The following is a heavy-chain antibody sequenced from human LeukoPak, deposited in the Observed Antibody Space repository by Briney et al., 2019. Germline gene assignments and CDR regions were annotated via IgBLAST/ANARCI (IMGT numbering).Heavy chain of an antibody. V-gene: IGHV4-59*13. CDR2: IYYSGST. Sequence: SETLSLTCTVSGGSISSYYWSWIRQPPGKGLEWIGYIYYSGSTNYNPSLKSRVTISVDTSKNQFSLKLSSVTAADTAVYYCAREVITRGVIITKYEYYFDYWGQGTLVTVS. CDR1: GGSISSYY. CDR3: AREVITRGVIITKYEYYFDY. J-gene: IGHJ4*02. D-gene: IGHD3-10*01.